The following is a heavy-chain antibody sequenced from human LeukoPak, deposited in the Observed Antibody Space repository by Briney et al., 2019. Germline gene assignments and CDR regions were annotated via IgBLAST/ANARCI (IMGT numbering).Heavy chain of an antibody. CDR3: AKDIGEAAAGSAFDY. J-gene: IGHJ4*02. Sequence: GGSLRLSCAASGFTVSTNYMSWVRQAPGKGLEWVSVIYSGGSTYYADSVKGRFTISRDNSKNTLYLQMNSLRAEDTAVYYCAKDIGEAAAGSAFDYWGQGTLVTVSS. V-gene: IGHV3-53*01. D-gene: IGHD6-13*01. CDR1: GFTVSTNY. CDR2: IYSGGST.